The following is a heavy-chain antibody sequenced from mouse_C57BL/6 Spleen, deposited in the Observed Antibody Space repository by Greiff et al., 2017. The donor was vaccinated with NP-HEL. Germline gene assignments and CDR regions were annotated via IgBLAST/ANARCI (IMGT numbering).Heavy chain of an antibody. CDR2: ISYDGSN. J-gene: IGHJ4*01. CDR3: ARGPYYPDY. D-gene: IGHD1-1*01. CDR1: GYSITSGYY. V-gene: IGHV3-6*01. Sequence: VQLKQSGPGLVKPSQSLSLTCSVTGYSITSGYYWNWIRQFPGNKLEWMGYISYDGSNNYNPSLKNRISITRDTSKNQFFLKLNSVTTEDTATYYCARGPYYPDYWGQGTSVTVSS.